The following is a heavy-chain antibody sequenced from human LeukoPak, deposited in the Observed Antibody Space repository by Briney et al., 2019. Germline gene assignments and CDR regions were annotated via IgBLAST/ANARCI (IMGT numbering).Heavy chain of an antibody. V-gene: IGHV1-46*01. Sequence: AAVKVSCKASGYTFTSYAMNWVRQAPGQGLEWMGIINPSGGSTSYAQKFQGRVTMTRDTSTSTVYMELSSLRSEDTAVYYCANERRVRYEEYFQHWGQGTLVTVSS. CDR1: GYTFTSYA. J-gene: IGHJ1*01. CDR3: ANERRVRYEEYFQH. CDR2: INPSGGST. D-gene: IGHD1-1*01.